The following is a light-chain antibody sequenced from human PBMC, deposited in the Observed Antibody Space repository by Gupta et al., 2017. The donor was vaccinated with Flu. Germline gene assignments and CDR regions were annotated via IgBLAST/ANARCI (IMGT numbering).Light chain of an antibody. J-gene: IGLJ1*01. CDR1: SSDVGCYNR. CDR2: DVT. V-gene: IGLV2-14*03. CDR3: KSYTVRNTYV. Sequence: SITTSCSGTSSDVGCYNRVSWYQHLSGKLPRVIIYDVTYRPAGVSNRFSGSKSGDTASLTITGLQAGDEGDYYCKSYTVRNTYVFGSGTKVTVL.